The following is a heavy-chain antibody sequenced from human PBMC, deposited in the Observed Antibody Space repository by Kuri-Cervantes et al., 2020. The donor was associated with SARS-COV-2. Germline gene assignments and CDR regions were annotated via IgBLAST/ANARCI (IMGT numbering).Heavy chain of an antibody. D-gene: IGHD1-26*01. J-gene: IGHJ6*02. Sequence: SETLSLTCSVSGGTVRGYYWSWVRQFPGKGLEWIGYIHYTGTTNYNPSLKSRLTMSVDTSKDQLSLKLSSVTAADTAVYYCARDSAGYYDYNHYGMDVWGHGTTVTVSS. CDR3: ARDSAGYYDYNHYGMDV. CDR2: IHYTGTT. CDR1: GGTVRGYY. V-gene: IGHV4-59*02.